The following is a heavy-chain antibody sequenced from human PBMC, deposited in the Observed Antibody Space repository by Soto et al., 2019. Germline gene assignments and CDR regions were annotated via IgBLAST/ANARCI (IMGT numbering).Heavy chain of an antibody. CDR2: ISWDGGST. V-gene: IGHV3-43D*04. CDR1: GFTFDDYA. Sequence: GGSLRLSCAASGFTFDDYAMHWVRQAPGKGLEWVSLISWDGGSTYYADSVKGRFTISRDNGKNSLYLQMNSLRAEDTALYYCAKDIGFDSSGYYPDYWGQGTLVTVSS. D-gene: IGHD3-22*01. J-gene: IGHJ4*02. CDR3: AKDIGFDSSGYYPDY.